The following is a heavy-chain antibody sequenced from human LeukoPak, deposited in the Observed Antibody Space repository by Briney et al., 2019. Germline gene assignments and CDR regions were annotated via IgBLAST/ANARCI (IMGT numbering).Heavy chain of an antibody. CDR3: AKDASMYSYYYYYHMDV. V-gene: IGHV3-48*01. D-gene: IGHD2-8*01. CDR2: ISSSSSTI. Sequence: PGGSLRLSCAASGFTFSSYSMNWVRQAPGKGLEWVSYISSSSSTIYYADSVKGRFTISRDNSKNTLYLQMNSLRAEDTAVYYCAKDASMYSYYYYYHMDVWGKGTTVTVSS. J-gene: IGHJ6*03. CDR1: GFTFSSYS.